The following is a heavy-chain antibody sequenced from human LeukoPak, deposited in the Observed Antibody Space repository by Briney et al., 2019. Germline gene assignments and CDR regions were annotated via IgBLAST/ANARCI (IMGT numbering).Heavy chain of an antibody. J-gene: IGHJ4*02. D-gene: IGHD3-16*02. Sequence: GGSLRLSCAASGFTFSSYSMNWVRQAPGKGLEWVSYISSSSSYIYYADSVKGRFTISRDNAKNSLYLQMNSLRAEDTAVYYCARGGAYDYVWGSYRHDYWGQGTLVTVSS. V-gene: IGHV3-21*05. CDR2: ISSSSSYI. CDR3: ARGGAYDYVWGSYRHDY. CDR1: GFTFSSYS.